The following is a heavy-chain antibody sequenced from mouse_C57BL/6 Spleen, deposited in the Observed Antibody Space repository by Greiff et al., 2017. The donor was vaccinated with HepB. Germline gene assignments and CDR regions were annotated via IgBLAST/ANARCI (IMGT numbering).Heavy chain of an antibody. V-gene: IGHV5-4*01. CDR2: ISYGGSYT. CDR1: GFTFSSYA. Sequence: EVQGVESGGGLVKPGGSLKLSCAASGFTFSSYAMSWVRQTPEKRLEWVATISYGGSYTYYPDNVKGRFTISRDNAKNNLYLQMSHLMSEDTAMYYCAIGGGAWFAYWGQGTLVTVSA. CDR3: AIGGGAWFAY. J-gene: IGHJ3*01.